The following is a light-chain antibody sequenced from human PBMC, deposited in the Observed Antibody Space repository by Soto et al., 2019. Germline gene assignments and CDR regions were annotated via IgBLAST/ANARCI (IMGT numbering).Light chain of an antibody. J-gene: IGKJ1*01. CDR3: QQYCSSQT. V-gene: IGKV3-20*01. CDR1: QSVSSSY. CDR2: GAS. Sequence: EIVLTQSPGTLSLSPGERATLSCRASQSVSSSYLAWYQQKPGQAPRLLIYGASSRATGIPDRFSGSWSGTDFTLTISRLEPEDFAVYYCQQYCSSQTFGQGTKVEIK.